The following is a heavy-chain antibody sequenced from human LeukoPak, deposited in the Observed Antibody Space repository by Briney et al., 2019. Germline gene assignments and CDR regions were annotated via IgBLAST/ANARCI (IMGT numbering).Heavy chain of an antibody. Sequence: AGTLRLSCAASGFTFSSYGMHWVRQAPGKGLEWVADIWYNGSNKYYADSVKGRFTISRDNSKNTLYLQMNTLTAEDTAVYYCARGALGYCSSTSCYPYYYYYYYMDVWGKGTTVTVSS. CDR1: GFTFSSYG. D-gene: IGHD2-2*01. CDR2: IWYNGSNK. CDR3: ARGALGYCSSTSCYPYYYYYYYMDV. J-gene: IGHJ6*03. V-gene: IGHV3-33*01.